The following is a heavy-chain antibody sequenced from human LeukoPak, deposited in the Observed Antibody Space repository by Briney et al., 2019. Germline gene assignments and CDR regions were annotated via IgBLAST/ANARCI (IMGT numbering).Heavy chain of an antibody. CDR2: ISSSSSYI. V-gene: IGHV3-21*01. J-gene: IGHJ4*02. CDR1: GFTFSSYS. CDR3: ARDISGRVGSGWSDVYFDY. Sequence: GGSLRLSCAASGFTFSSYSMNWVRQAPGKGLEWVSSISSSSSYIYYADSVKGRFTISRDNAKNSLYLQMNSLRAEDTAVYYCARDISGRVGSGWSDVYFDYWGQGTLVTVSS. D-gene: IGHD6-19*01.